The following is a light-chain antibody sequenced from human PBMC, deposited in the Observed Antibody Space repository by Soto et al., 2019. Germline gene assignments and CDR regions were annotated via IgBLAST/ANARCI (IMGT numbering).Light chain of an antibody. CDR2: EVS. Sequence: QSALTQPASVSGSPGQSITISCTGTSSDVGGYNYVSWYQQHPGKAPKLMIYEVSNRPSGVSNRFSGSKSGNTASLTISGLQAEGEADYYCSSYTSSSTLVFGTGTEVTVL. CDR1: SSDVGGYNY. CDR3: SSYTSSSTLV. J-gene: IGLJ1*01. V-gene: IGLV2-14*01.